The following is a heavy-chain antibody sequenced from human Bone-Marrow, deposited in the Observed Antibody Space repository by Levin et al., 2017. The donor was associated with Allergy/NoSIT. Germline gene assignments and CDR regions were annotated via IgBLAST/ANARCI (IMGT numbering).Heavy chain of an antibody. D-gene: IGHD4-17*01. V-gene: IGHV3-7*03. CDR2: IKEDGSEK. CDR1: GFTFSSYW. CDR3: ARVRTTVATSHDYYYMDV. Sequence: PGGSLRLSCAASGFTFSSYWMGWVRQAPGKGLEWVANIKEDGSEKYYVDSVMGRFTISRDNAKNSLFLQMSSLRSEDTAVYHCARVRTTVATSHDYYYMDVWGKGTTVTVSS. J-gene: IGHJ6*03.